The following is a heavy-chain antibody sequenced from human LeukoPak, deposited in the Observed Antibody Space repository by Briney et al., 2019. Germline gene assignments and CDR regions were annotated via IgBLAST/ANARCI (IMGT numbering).Heavy chain of an antibody. D-gene: IGHD1-20*01. J-gene: IGHJ4*02. CDR3: VPLNWNPPGDFDR. CDR1: GFTFSNYW. Sequence: GGSLRLSCVGSGFTFSNYWMTWVRQAPGKGLEWVATIKRDGSEKYSVDSVKGRFTISRDNAKNSLYLQMNSLRVEDTAVYYCVPLNWNPPGDFDRWGQGTLVTVSS. V-gene: IGHV3-7*01. CDR2: IKRDGSEK.